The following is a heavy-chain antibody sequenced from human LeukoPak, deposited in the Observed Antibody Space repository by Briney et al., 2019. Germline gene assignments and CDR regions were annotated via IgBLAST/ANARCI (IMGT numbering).Heavy chain of an antibody. D-gene: IGHD6-19*01. CDR1: GFTFSSYA. V-gene: IGHV3-30*04. Sequence: PGGSLRLSCAASGFTFSSYAMHWVRQAPGKGLEWVAVISYDGSNKYYADSVKGRFTISRDNSKNTLYLQMNSLRAEDTAVYYCARDWVAVAVLDYWGREPWSPSPQ. CDR2: ISYDGSNK. CDR3: ARDWVAVAVLDY. J-gene: IGHJ4*02.